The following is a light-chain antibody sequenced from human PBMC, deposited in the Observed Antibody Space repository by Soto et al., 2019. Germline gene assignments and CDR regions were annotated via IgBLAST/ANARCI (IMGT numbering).Light chain of an antibody. Sequence: DIQMTQSPSSLSASVGDRVTITCRASQSIGTNLNWYQQRPGKAPKLLMYVSRLQSGVPSRFSGSGSGTDFTLTISSLQPEDFATYYCQQSYSIPITFGQGTRLEIK. CDR1: QSIGTN. CDR3: QQSYSIPIT. V-gene: IGKV1-39*01. CDR2: VS. J-gene: IGKJ5*01.